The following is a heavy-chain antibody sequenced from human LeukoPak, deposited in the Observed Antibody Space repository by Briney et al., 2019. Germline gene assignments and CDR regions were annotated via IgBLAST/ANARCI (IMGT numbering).Heavy chain of an antibody. J-gene: IGHJ4*02. Sequence: GGSLRLSCAASGFTFSSYSMNWVRQAPGKGLEWVSSISSSSSYIYYADSAKGRFTISRDNAKNSLYLQMNSLRAEDTAVYYCARGGIAAAFDYWGQGTLVTVSS. V-gene: IGHV3-21*01. CDR3: ARGGIAAAFDY. CDR1: GFTFSSYS. CDR2: ISSSSSYI. D-gene: IGHD6-13*01.